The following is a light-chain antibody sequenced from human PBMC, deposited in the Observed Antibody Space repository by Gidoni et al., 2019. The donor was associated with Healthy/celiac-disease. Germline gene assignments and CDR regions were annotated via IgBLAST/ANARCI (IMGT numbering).Light chain of an antibody. J-gene: IGKJ4*01. CDR3: RQALQTPL. CDR2: LGS. CDR1: QSLLHSNGYNY. Sequence: DIVMTQSPLSLPVTPGEPASISCRSSQSLLHSNGYNYLDWYLQKPGQSPQLLIYLGSNRASGVPDRCSGSGSGTDFTLKISRVEAEDVGVYYCRQALQTPLFGGGTKVEIK. V-gene: IGKV2-28*01.